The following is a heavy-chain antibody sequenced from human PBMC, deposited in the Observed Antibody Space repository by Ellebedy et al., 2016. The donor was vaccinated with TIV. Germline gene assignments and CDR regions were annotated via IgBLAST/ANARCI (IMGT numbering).Heavy chain of an antibody. Sequence: PGGSLRLSCTASGFTFGDYVMSWVRQAPGKGLEGVGFIRSKAYGGATEYAASVKGRFTISRDDSKSVSYLQMNSRKTEDTAVYYCSRVARDMVATTDFLDYWGQGTLVTVSS. D-gene: IGHD5-12*01. CDR3: SRVARDMVATTDFLDY. J-gene: IGHJ4*02. V-gene: IGHV3-49*04. CDR2: IRSKAYGGAT. CDR1: GFTFGDYV.